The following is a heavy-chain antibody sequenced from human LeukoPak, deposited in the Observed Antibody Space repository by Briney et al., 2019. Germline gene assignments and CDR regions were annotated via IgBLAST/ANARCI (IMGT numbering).Heavy chain of an antibody. Sequence: GGSLRLSCAASGFTFSSYSMNWVRQAPGKGLEWVSSISSSSSYIYYADSVKGRFTISRDNAKNSLYLQMNSLRAEDTAVYYCARDSDYGSGSLDYWGQGTLVTVSS. D-gene: IGHD3-10*01. J-gene: IGHJ4*02. CDR1: GFTFSSYS. V-gene: IGHV3-21*01. CDR3: ARDSDYGSGSLDY. CDR2: ISSSSSYI.